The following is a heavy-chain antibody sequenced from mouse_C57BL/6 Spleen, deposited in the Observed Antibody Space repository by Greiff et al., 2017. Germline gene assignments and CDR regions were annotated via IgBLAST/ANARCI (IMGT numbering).Heavy chain of an antibody. J-gene: IGHJ3*01. Sequence: QVQLQQPGAELVMPGASVKLSCKASGYTFTSYWMHWVKQRPGQGLEWIGEIDPSDSYTNYNQKFKGKSTLTVDKSSSKAYMQLSSLTSEDSAVYYCARQGGDGFADWGQGTLVTVSA. CDR2: IDPSDSYT. V-gene: IGHV1-69*01. CDR1: GYTFTSYW. CDR3: ARQGGDGFAD. D-gene: IGHD3-3*01.